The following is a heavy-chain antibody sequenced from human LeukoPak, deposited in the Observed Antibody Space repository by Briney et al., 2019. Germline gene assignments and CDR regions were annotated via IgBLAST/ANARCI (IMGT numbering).Heavy chain of an antibody. CDR3: ARHSIYSGGYSYWFDP. CDR2: ICFSGYT. Sequence: SETLSLTCTVSGGSISSSYWSWIRQPPGKGLEWIAYICFSGYTNYNPSHKSRASISVDTSKNLCSLRLSSVTAADTAVYYCARHSIYSGGYSYWFDPWGLGTLVTVSS. D-gene: IGHD1-26*01. V-gene: IGHV4-59*08. J-gene: IGHJ5*02. CDR1: GGSISSSY.